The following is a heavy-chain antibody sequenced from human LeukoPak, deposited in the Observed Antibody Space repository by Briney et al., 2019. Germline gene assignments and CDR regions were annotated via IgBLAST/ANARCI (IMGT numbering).Heavy chain of an antibody. CDR3: ARGPSPLRLGELLY. V-gene: IGHV1-2*06. CDR1: GYTFTVYY. J-gene: IGHJ4*02. D-gene: IGHD3-16*01. Sequence: ASVKVSCKASGYTFTVYYMHWVRQAPGQGLEWMGRFNPNSGGTNYAQKLQGRVTMTRDTSISTAYMELSRLRSDDTAVYYCARGPSPLRLGELLYWGQGTLVTVSS. CDR2: FNPNSGGT.